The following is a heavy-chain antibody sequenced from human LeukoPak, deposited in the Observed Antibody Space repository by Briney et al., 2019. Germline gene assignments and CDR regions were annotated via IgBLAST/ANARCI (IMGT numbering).Heavy chain of an antibody. CDR3: ARPLIAVAGTAWFDP. CDR1: GGSISSSSYY. J-gene: IGHJ5*02. D-gene: IGHD6-19*01. V-gene: IGHV4-39*01. Sequence: SSETLSLTCTVSGGSISSSSYYWGWIRQPPGKGLEWIGSIYYSGSTYYNPSLKSRVTISVDTSKNQFSLKLSSVTAADTAVYCCARPLIAVAGTAWFDPWGQGTLVTVSS. CDR2: IYYSGST.